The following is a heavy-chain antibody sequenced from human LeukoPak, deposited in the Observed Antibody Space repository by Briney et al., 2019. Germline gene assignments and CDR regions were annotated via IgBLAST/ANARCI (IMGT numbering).Heavy chain of an antibody. D-gene: IGHD6-13*01. V-gene: IGHV3-23*01. CDR3: AKRSSPGTYYFDY. Sequence: GGSLRLSCAASGFTFSSYGMSWVRQAPGKGLEWVSVISISGGSTYYADSVKGRITISRDNSKNTLYLQMNSLRAEDTAVYYCAKRSSPGTYYFDYWDQGTLVTVSS. J-gene: IGHJ4*02. CDR1: GFTFSSYG. CDR2: ISISGGST.